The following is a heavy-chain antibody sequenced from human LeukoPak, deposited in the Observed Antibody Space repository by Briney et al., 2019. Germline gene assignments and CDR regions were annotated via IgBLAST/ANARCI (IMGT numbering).Heavy chain of an antibody. V-gene: IGHV1-18*01. D-gene: IGHD6-19*01. J-gene: IGHJ4*02. CDR2: ISAHNGDT. CDR3: ARGGSGWCIDN. CDR1: GYTLTSYG. Sequence: ASVKVSCKASGYTLTSYGISWVRQAPGQGLGWMGWISAHNGDTNYAQKLQGRVTMTTDTSTSTAYMELKSLRSDDTAVYYCARGGSGWCIDNWGQGTLVTVSS.